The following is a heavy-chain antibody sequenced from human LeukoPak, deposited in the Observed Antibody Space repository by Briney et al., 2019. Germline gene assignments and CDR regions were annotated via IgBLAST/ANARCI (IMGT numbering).Heavy chain of an antibody. D-gene: IGHD4-17*01. CDR3: AREATVTTPYFDY. CDR2: ISSSGSTI. Sequence: PGGSLRLSCAASGFTFSDYYMSWIRQAPGKGLEWVSYISSSGSTIYYADSVKGRFTISRDNAKNSLYLQMNSLRAEDMAVYYCAREATVTTPYFDYWGQGTLVTVSS. J-gene: IGHJ4*02. V-gene: IGHV3-11*01. CDR1: GFTFSDYY.